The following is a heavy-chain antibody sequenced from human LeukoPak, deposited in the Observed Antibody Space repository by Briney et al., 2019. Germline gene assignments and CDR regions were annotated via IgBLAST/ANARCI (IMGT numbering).Heavy chain of an antibody. CDR2: INHSGST. D-gene: IGHD1-26*01. V-gene: IGHV4-34*01. CDR1: GGSFSGYY. Sequence: PSETLSLTCAVYGGSFSGYYWSWIRQPPGKGLEWIGEINHSGSTNYNPSLESRVTISVDTSKNQFSLKLSSVTAADTAVYYCARRGLVGAPLRWGQGTLVTVSS. J-gene: IGHJ4*02. CDR3: ARRGLVGAPLR.